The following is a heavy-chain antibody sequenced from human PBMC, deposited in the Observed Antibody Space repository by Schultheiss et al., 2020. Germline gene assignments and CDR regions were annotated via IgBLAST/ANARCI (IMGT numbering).Heavy chain of an antibody. CDR1: GGSFSNNS. CDR3: ARISTLYYYGSGVNNEGFYYYYYMDV. CDR2: ISHVGGT. D-gene: IGHD3-10*01. J-gene: IGHJ6*03. Sequence: SETLSLTCAVYGGSFSNNSWTWIRLPPGKGLEWMGEISHVGGTDYSPSLGSRVSISSDASKNQFSLTLTSVTAADTGLYFCARISTLYYYGSGVNNEGFYYYYYMDVWGKGTTVTVSS. V-gene: IGHV4-34*01.